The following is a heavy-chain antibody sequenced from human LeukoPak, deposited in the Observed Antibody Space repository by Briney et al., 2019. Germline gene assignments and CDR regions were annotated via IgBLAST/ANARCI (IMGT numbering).Heavy chain of an antibody. CDR2: INPNTGNP. CDR3: ARGMPKDYFDY. D-gene: IGHD2-2*01. Sequence: ASVTVSCKASGYTFTNYAMNWVRQAPGQGLEWMAWINPNTGNPTYAQGFTGRFLFSLDTSVSTAYLQISSLKADDTAVYYCARGMPKDYFDYSGQGTLVTVSS. CDR1: GYTFTNYA. V-gene: IGHV7-4-1*02. J-gene: IGHJ4*02.